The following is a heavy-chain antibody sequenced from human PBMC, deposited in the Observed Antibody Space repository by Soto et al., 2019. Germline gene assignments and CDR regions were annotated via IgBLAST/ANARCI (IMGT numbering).Heavy chain of an antibody. Sequence: SETLSLTCAVSGGSISSGGYSWSWIRQPPGKGLEWIGYIYHSGSTYYNPSLKSRVTISVDRSKNQFSLKLSSVTAADTAVYYCARDDSSGYYGYWGQGTLVTVSS. J-gene: IGHJ4*02. D-gene: IGHD3-22*01. V-gene: IGHV4-30-2*01. CDR2: IYHSGST. CDR1: GGSISSGGYS. CDR3: ARDDSSGYYGY.